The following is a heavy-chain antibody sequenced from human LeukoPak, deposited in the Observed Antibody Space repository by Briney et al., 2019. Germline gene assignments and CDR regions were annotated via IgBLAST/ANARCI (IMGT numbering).Heavy chain of an antibody. J-gene: IGHJ3*02. CDR1: GGSISSGSYY. CDR3: AREYDFWSGYYVDAFDI. Sequence: SGTLSLTCTVSGGSISSGSYYWSWIRQPAGKGLEWIGRIYTSGSTNYNPSLKSRVTISVDTSKNQFSLKLSSVTAADTAVYYCAREYDFWSGYYVDAFDIWGQGTMVTVSS. D-gene: IGHD3-3*01. V-gene: IGHV4-61*02. CDR2: IYTSGST.